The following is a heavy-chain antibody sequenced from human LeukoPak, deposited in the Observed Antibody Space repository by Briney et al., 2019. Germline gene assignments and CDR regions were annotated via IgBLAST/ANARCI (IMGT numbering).Heavy chain of an antibody. J-gene: IGHJ5*02. CDR3: ARRDGYNLNWFDP. Sequence: SETLSLTCTVSGYSISSGYYWAWIRQPPGKGLEWIGSIYHSGSTYYNPSLKSRVTISVDTSKNQFSLKLSSVTAADTAVYYCARRDGYNLNWFDPWGQGTLVTVSS. CDR2: IYHSGST. D-gene: IGHD5-24*01. V-gene: IGHV4-38-2*02. CDR1: GYSISSGYY.